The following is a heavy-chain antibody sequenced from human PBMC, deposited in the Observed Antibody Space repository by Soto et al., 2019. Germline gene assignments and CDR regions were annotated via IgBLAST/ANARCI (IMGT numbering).Heavy chain of an antibody. V-gene: IGHV3-23*01. CDR2: ISGSGGST. J-gene: IGHJ4*02. CDR3: AKGHGYNYWASFDY. D-gene: IGHD5-12*01. CDR1: GFTFSSYA. Sequence: LRLSCAASGFTFSSYAMSWVRQAPGKGLEWVSAISGSGGSTYYADSVKGRFTISRDNSKNTLYLQMNSLRAEDTAVYYCAKGHGYNYWASFDYWGQGTLVTVSS.